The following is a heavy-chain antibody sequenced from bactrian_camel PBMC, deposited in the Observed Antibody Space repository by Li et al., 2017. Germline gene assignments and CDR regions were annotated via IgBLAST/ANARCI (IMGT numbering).Heavy chain of an antibody. J-gene: IGHJ4*01. D-gene: IGHD1*01. CDR1: RYTYKRNC. Sequence: QLVESGGGLVQPGGSLVLSCAAGRYTYKRNCMGWFRQRPGKDREGLAVLWIGGATTVYADSVKGRFTVSRDNGNNTVNLMMNSLNPEDTAMYYCAANFGPYCSGPYLARRANFLGQGTQVTVS. CDR2: LWIGGATT. V-gene: IGHV3S40*01.